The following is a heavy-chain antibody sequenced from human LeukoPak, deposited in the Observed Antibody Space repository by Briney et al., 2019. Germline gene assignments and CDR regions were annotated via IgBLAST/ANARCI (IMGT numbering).Heavy chain of an antibody. J-gene: IGHJ4*02. CDR2: IYTSGST. V-gene: IGHV4-4*08. CDR1: GGSISSYY. D-gene: IGHD6-13*01. CDR3: ARFIYSTSCFDY. Sequence: SETLSLTCTVSGGSISSYYWSWIRQPPGKGLEWIGNIYTSGSTNYNPSLRGRVTMSVDTSKNQISLKLSSVTAADTAVYFSARFIYSTSCFDYWGQGTLVTVSS.